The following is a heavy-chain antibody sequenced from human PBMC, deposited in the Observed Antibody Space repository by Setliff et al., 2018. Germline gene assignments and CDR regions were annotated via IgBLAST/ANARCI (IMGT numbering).Heavy chain of an antibody. CDR1: GYSISSGYY. CDR2: YSGGT. J-gene: IGHJ4*02. V-gene: IGHV4-38-2*01. Sequence: PSETLSLTCSVSGYSISSGYYWGWIRQPPGKGLERIGYYSGGTNYNPSLKSRVTISVDTSKNQFSLKLSSVTAADTAVYYCARGYSGYDYLKPFDYWGQGTLVTVS. D-gene: IGHD5-12*01. CDR3: ARGYSGYDYLKPFDY.